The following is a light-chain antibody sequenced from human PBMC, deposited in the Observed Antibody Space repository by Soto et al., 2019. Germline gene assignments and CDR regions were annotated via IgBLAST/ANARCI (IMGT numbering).Light chain of an antibody. V-gene: IGLV2-14*03. CDR2: DVS. Sequence: QSALTQPASVSGSPGQSITISCIGTSSDIGAYDYVSWYQQHSGKAPKLVIYDVSSRPSGVSDRFSGSKSGNTASLTISGLQAEDEADYYCSSYTASSTLIFAGGTKLTVL. CDR3: SSYTASSTLI. J-gene: IGLJ2*01. CDR1: SSDIGAYDY.